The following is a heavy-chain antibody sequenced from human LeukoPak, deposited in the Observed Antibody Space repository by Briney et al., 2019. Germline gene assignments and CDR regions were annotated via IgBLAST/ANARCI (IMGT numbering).Heavy chain of an antibody. V-gene: IGHV4-39*01. Sequence: PSETLYLTCTVSGGSISSSSYYWGWIRQPPGKGLEWIGSIYYSGSTYYNPSLKSRVTISVDTSKNQFPLKLSSVTAADTAVYYCARVYGSGSYYNGYYYYYMDVWGKGTTVTISS. J-gene: IGHJ6*03. CDR2: IYYSGST. CDR3: ARVYGSGSYYNGYYYYYMDV. CDR1: GGSISSSSYY. D-gene: IGHD3-10*01.